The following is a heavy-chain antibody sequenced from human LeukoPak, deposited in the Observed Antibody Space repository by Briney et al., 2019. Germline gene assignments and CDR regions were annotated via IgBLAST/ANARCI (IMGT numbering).Heavy chain of an antibody. V-gene: IGHV3-7*01. Sequence: GGSLRLSCAASGFTFSSYWMHWVRQAPGKGLEWVANIKQDGSEKYYVDSVKGRFTISRDNAKNSLYLQMNSLRAEDTAVYYCAREPFWSGYYSNLHFDYWSQGTLVTVSS. D-gene: IGHD3-3*01. J-gene: IGHJ4*02. CDR3: AREPFWSGYYSNLHFDY. CDR2: IKQDGSEK. CDR1: GFTFSSYW.